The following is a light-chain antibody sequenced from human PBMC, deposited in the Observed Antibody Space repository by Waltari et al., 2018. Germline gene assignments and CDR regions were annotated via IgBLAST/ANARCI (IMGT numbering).Light chain of an antibody. J-gene: IGKJ1*01. CDR2: GAS. CDR3: QQADSFPWT. Sequence: DIQMTQSPSSVSASVGDRVTITCRASQRISSWLAWYQQKPGKVPKLLIYGASSLQSGVPSRFSGSGSGTDFTLTISSLQPEDFATYYCQQADSFPWTFGQGTRVDI. V-gene: IGKV1-12*01. CDR1: QRISSW.